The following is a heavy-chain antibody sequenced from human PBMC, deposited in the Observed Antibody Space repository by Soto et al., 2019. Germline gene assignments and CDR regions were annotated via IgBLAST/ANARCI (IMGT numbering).Heavy chain of an antibody. V-gene: IGHV1-69*01. CDR3: ARRPISGDYHYYFDY. CDR1: GGTFSSYA. CDR2: IIPIFGTA. D-gene: IGHD4-17*01. Sequence: QVRLVQSGAEVKKPGSSVKVSCKASGGTFSSYAISWVRQAPGQGLEWMGGIIPIFGTANYAQKFQGRVTITADESTSTAYMELSSLRSEDTAVYYCARRPISGDYHYYFDYWGQGTLVTVSS. J-gene: IGHJ4*02.